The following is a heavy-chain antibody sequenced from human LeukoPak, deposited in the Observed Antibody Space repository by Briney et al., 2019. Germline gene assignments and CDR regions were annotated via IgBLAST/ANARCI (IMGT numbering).Heavy chain of an antibody. CDR1: GFTFDNYA. J-gene: IGHJ4*02. Sequence: PGGSLRLSCAASGFTFDNYAMHWVRQAPGKGLEWASGITWNSGSIAYADSVKGRFTISRDNAKNSLYLQMNSLRAEDVALYYCTRSTGWYNYFDYWGQGALVTVSS. CDR2: ITWNSGSI. V-gene: IGHV3-9*03. CDR3: TRSTGWYNYFDY. D-gene: IGHD6-19*01.